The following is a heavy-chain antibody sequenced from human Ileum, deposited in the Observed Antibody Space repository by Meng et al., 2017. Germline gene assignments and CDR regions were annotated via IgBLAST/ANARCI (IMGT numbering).Heavy chain of an antibody. CDR3: ARDTVGTTLGDY. V-gene: IGHV1-18*01. Sequence: QVQRVQSGDEVRKPGASVKVSCKASGYIFTRNGIGWVRQAPGQGLEWMGLISAYRGNTKYAQKLQSRVTMNTDTPTSKAYMELRNLRSDDTAVYYCARDTVGTTLGDYWGQGTLVTVSS. CDR1: GYIFTRNG. J-gene: IGHJ4*02. D-gene: IGHD4-23*01. CDR2: ISAYRGNT.